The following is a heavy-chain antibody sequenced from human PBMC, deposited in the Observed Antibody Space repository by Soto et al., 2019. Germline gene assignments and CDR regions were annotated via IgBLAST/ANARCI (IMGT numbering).Heavy chain of an antibody. CDR1: GGSISSSSYY. Sequence: SETLSLTCTVSGGSISSSSYYWGWIRQPPGKGLEWIGKIYYSGSTNYNPSLKSRVTISVDTSKNQFSLKLSSVTAADTAVYYCARGRVYTYRGWFDPWGQGTLVTVSS. CDR2: IYYSGST. CDR3: ARGRVYTYRGWFDP. V-gene: IGHV4-39*07. J-gene: IGHJ5*02. D-gene: IGHD3-10*01.